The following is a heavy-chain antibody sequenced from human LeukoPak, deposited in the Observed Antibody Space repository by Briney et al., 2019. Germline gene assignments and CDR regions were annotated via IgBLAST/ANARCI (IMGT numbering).Heavy chain of an antibody. D-gene: IGHD1-26*01. Sequence: ASVKVSCKASRYTFTSYYMHWVRQAPGQGLEWMGIIYPSGVSTSYAQKFQGRVTMTRDTSTSTVYMELSSLRSEDTAVYYCARIGYSKNWFDPWGQGTLVTVSP. CDR1: RYTFTSYY. V-gene: IGHV1-46*01. CDR3: ARIGYSKNWFDP. J-gene: IGHJ5*02. CDR2: IYPSGVST.